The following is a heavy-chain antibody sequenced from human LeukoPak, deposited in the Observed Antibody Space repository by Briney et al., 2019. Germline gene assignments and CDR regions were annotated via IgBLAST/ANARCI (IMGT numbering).Heavy chain of an antibody. CDR3: ARPGLRVSGSFNF. V-gene: IGHV1-2*02. D-gene: IGHD3-16*01. Sequence: ASVKVSCKASGYTFTENNIHWVRQAPGQGLEWMGWINPNSGGTNYAQKFQGRVTMTRDTSINTAYMEVSRLSSDDTAVYYCARPGLRVSGSFNFWGQGTLVTVSS. CDR2: INPNSGGT. J-gene: IGHJ4*02. CDR1: GYTFTENN.